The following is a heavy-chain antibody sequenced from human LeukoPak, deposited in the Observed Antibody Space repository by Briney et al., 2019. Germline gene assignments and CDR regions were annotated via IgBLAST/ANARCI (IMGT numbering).Heavy chain of an antibody. J-gene: IGHJ4*02. CDR3: ARVAEAAAFDS. Sequence: GGSLRLSCAASEFTFSSYSMTWVRQAPGKGLEWVSSISGNSRYIYYADSMRGRFTISRDNAKNSLYLQMNSLKPQDTAVYYCARVAEAAAFDSWGQGTLVTVSS. V-gene: IGHV3-21*06. CDR2: ISGNSRYI. CDR1: EFTFSSYS. D-gene: IGHD6-13*01.